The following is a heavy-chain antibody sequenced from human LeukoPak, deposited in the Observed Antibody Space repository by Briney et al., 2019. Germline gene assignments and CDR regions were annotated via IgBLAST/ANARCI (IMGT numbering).Heavy chain of an antibody. V-gene: IGHV3-7*01. Sequence: PGGSLRLSCAASGFTFSSYWMSWVRQAPGKGLEWVANIKQDGSEKYYVDSVKGRFTISRDNAKNPLYLQMNSLRAEDTAVYYCARDRAAAWYYYDSSNAFDIWGQGTMVTVSS. CDR3: ARDRAAAWYYYDSSNAFDI. J-gene: IGHJ3*02. CDR2: IKQDGSEK. CDR1: GFTFSSYW. D-gene: IGHD3-22*01.